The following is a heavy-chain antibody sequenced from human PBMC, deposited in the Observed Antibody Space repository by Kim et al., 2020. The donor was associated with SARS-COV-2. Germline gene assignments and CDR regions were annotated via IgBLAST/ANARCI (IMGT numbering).Heavy chain of an antibody. J-gene: IGHJ6*02. CDR3: ATDLPDPNYAYYYGLDV. V-gene: IGHV3-53*01. D-gene: IGHD3-16*01. Sequence: GGSLQLSCAASGFSVSTKYMTWVRQAPGKGLEWVSVIYSGDGTDYADSVKGRFIISRDNSKNTLFLQMNSLTAEDTAVYYCATDLPDPNYAYYYGLDVWGQGTSVTVSS. CDR2: IYSGDGT. CDR1: GFSVSTKY.